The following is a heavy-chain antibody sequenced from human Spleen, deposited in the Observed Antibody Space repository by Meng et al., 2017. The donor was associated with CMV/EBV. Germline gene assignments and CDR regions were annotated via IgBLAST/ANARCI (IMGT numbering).Heavy chain of an antibody. CDR3: AKDPRDGYNFEY. V-gene: IGHV3-15*01. Sequence: SGFTFRTAWMSWVRQAPGKGLEWVGRIKSKTDGGTTDYAAPVKGRFTISRDDSKNTLYLQMNSLKTEDTAVYYCAKDPRDGYNFEYWGQGTLVTVSS. CDR2: IKSKTDGGTT. CDR1: GFTFRTAW. J-gene: IGHJ4*02. D-gene: IGHD5-24*01.